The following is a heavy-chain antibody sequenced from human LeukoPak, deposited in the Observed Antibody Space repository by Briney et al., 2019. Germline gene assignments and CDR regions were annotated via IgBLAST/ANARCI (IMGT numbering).Heavy chain of an antibody. Sequence: SETLSLTCTVSGGSISSYYWSWIRQPPGKGLEWIGYIYYSGSTNYSPSLKSRVTISVDTSKNQFSLKLSSVTAADTAVYYCASRVGAVFDYWGQGTLVTVSS. CDR3: ASRVGAVFDY. CDR2: IYYSGST. CDR1: GGSISSYY. J-gene: IGHJ4*02. V-gene: IGHV4-59*01. D-gene: IGHD1-26*01.